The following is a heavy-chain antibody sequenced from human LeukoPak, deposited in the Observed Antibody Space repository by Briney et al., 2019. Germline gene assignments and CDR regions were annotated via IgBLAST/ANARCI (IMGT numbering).Heavy chain of an antibody. CDR2: ISGSGGST. CDR1: GFTFSSYA. CDR3: AKECVLRFLEWDVGNWFDP. J-gene: IGHJ5*02. D-gene: IGHD3-3*01. V-gene: IGHV3-23*01. Sequence: SGGSLRLSCAASGFTFSSYAMGWVRQAPGKGLEWVSAISGSGGSTYYADSVKGRFTISRDNSKNTLYLQMNSLRAEDTAVYYCAKECVLRFLEWDVGNWFDPWGQGTLVTVSS.